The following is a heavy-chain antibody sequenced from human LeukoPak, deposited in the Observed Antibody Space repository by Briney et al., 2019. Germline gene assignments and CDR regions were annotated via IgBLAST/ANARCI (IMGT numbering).Heavy chain of an antibody. J-gene: IGHJ3*02. V-gene: IGHV4-59*01. CDR2: IYYRGST. CDR1: GGSISSYY. D-gene: IGHD3-3*01. CDR3: ARSGLAMMRDAFDI. Sequence: SETLSLTCTVSGGSISSYYWGWVRQPPGKGLEWIGYIYYRGSTNYNPSLKSRVTISVDTPKNQFSLKLSSVTAADTAVYYCARSGLAMMRDAFDIWGQGTMVTVSS.